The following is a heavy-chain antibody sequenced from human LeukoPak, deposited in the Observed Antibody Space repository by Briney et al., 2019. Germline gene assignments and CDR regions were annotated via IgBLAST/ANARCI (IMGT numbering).Heavy chain of an antibody. CDR2: INPNSGGT. V-gene: IGHV1-2*02. J-gene: IGHJ5*02. CDR1: GYTFTGYY. D-gene: IGHD3-9*01. Sequence: GASVKVSCKASGYTFTGYYMHWVRQAPGQGLEWMGWINPNSGGTNYAQKFQGRVTMTRDTSISTAYMELSRLRSDDTAVYYCARAAYDISNWFDPWGQGTLVTVSS. CDR3: ARAAYDISNWFDP.